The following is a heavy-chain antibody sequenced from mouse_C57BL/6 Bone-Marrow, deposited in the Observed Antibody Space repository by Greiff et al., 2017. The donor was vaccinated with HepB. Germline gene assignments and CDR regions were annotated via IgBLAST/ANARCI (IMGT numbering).Heavy chain of an antibody. D-gene: IGHD4-1*01. J-gene: IGHJ1*03. CDR1: GYTFTSYW. CDR3: AREGTGTKGYFDV. V-gene: IGHV1-61*01. Sequence: QVQLQQPGAELVRPGSSVKLSCKASGYTFTSYWMDWVKQRPGQGLEWIGNIYPSDSETHYNQKFKDKATLTVDKSSSTAYMQLSSLTSEDSAVYYCAREGTGTKGYFDVWGTGTTVTVSS. CDR2: IYPSDSET.